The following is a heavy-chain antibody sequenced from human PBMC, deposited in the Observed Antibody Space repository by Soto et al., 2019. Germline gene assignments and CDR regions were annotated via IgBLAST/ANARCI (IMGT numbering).Heavy chain of an antibody. D-gene: IGHD3-10*01. CDR3: ARHSAYYGSGSIDY. Sequence: SETLSLTCTVSGGSISSYYWSWIRQPPGKGLEWIGYIYYSGSTNYNPSLKSRVTISVDTSKNQFSLKLSSVTAADTAVYYCARHSAYYGSGSIDYWGQGTLVTVSS. CDR1: GGSISSYY. J-gene: IGHJ4*02. CDR2: IYYSGST. V-gene: IGHV4-59*08.